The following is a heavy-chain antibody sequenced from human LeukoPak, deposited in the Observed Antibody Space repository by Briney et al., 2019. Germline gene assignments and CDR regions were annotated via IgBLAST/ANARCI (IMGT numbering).Heavy chain of an antibody. J-gene: IGHJ5*02. Sequence: PSETLSLTCAVYGGSFSGYYWSWIRQPPGKGLEWIGEINHSGSTNYNPSLKSRVTISVDTSKNQFSLKLSSVTAADTAVYYCARAHYDILTGYHWFDPWGQGTLVTVSS. CDR3: ARAHYDILTGYHWFDP. CDR2: INHSGST. D-gene: IGHD3-9*01. V-gene: IGHV4-34*01. CDR1: GGSFSGYY.